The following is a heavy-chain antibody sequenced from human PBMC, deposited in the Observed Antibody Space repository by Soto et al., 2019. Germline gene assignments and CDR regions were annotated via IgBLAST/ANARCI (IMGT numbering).Heavy chain of an antibody. D-gene: IGHD1-26*01. CDR2: IYDSGSP. CDR3: ARGVGSSPPRY. J-gene: IGHJ4*02. V-gene: IGHV4-59*01. CDR1: GGSISVYY. Sequence: PSETLSLTCTISGGSISVYYWSWIRQPPGQALEWIGYIYDSGSPYYNPPLRSRVIISADTYKNQISLKLTSATAADTAVYYCARGVGSSPPRYWGRGTLVTVSS.